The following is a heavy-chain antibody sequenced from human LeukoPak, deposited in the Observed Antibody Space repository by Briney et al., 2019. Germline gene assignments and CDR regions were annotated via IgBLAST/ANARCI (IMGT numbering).Heavy chain of an antibody. CDR2: FYYSGST. CDR1: CGSVSCGSYY. V-gene: IGHV4-61*01. Sequence: PSGTLSLTWTVSCGSVSCGSYYLSWIRQPPGEGLEWIGYFYYSGSTNYNPSLKSRVTISVDTSKNHFSLKLSSVTAADTAVYYCARDGSAQQHFYPYYYYGMDVWGKGTTVTVSS. J-gene: IGHJ6*04. D-gene: IGHD3-3*02. CDR3: ARDGSAQQHFYPYYYYGMDV.